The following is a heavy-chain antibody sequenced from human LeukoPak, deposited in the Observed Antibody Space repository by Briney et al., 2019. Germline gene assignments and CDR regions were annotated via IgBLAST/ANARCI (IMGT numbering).Heavy chain of an antibody. D-gene: IGHD3-10*01. CDR3: ARGITMVRGVQSPLYYFGY. Sequence: GGSLRLSCAASGFTFSSYAMHWVRQAPGKGLEWVAVISYDGSNKYYADSVKGRFTISRDNSKNTLYLQMNSLRAEDTAVYYCARGITMVRGVQSPLYYFGYWGQGTLVTVSS. CDR1: GFTFSSYA. V-gene: IGHV3-30-3*01. J-gene: IGHJ4*02. CDR2: ISYDGSNK.